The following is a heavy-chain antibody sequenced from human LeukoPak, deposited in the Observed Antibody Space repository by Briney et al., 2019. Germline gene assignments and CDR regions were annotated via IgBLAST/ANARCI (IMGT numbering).Heavy chain of an antibody. CDR1: GGSSSDTSYY. CDR3: ASPSKLVISRGGFDM. V-gene: IGHV4-39*01. CDR2: IYFSET. D-gene: IGHD3-22*01. Sequence: PSETLSLTCTVSGGSSSDTSYYWAWIRQPPGKGLEWIGSIYFSETKYNPSLKSRITISGDASKKQFSLKLSSVTAADTAVYYCASPSKLVISRGGFDMWGQGTIVTVS. J-gene: IGHJ3*02.